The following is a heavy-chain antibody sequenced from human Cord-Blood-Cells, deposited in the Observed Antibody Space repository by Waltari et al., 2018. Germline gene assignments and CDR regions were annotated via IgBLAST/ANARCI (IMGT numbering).Heavy chain of an antibody. Sequence: QVQLQQQGAGLLKPSQTLSLTCAVYGRSFSGYYWVWIRQPPGKVLEWIGEINHSGSTNYNPSLKSRVTISVDTSKNQFSLKLSSVTAADTAVYYCATFIADDDYWGQGTLVTVSS. D-gene: IGHD2-15*01. V-gene: IGHV4-34*01. CDR2: INHSGST. CDR1: GRSFSGYY. CDR3: ATFIADDDY. J-gene: IGHJ4*02.